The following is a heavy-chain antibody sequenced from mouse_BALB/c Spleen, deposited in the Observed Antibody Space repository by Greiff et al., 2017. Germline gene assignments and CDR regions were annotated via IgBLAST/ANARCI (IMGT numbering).Heavy chain of an antibody. CDR3: ASLEGNSLLFDY. D-gene: IGHD2-1*01. V-gene: IGHV1-12*01. CDR2: IYPGNGDT. Sequence: LQQPGAELVKPGASVKMSCKASGYTFTSYNMHWVKQTPGQGLEWIGAIYPGNGDTSYNQKFKGKATLTADKSSSTAYMQLSSLTSEDSAVYYCASLEGNSLLFDYWGQGTTLTVSS. CDR1: GYTFTSYN. J-gene: IGHJ2*01.